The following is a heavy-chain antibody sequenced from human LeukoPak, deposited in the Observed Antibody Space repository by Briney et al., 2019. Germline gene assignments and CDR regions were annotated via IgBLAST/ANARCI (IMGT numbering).Heavy chain of an antibody. CDR3: ARDDFEVEYCGGGICPPLRHDAFDL. CDR1: GASISRYY. V-gene: IGHV4-4*07. D-gene: IGHD2-15*01. CDR2: IYTSGGTSYNPFLKSRVT. J-gene: IGHJ3*01. Sequence: SETLSLTCTVSGASISRYYWSWIRQSAGKGLEWIGRIYTSGGTSYNPFLKSRVTISNPSLNSRVTMSEDPSKNQFFLELSSVTAADTAVYYCARDDFEVEYCGGGICPPLRHDAFDLWGQGTVVIVSS.